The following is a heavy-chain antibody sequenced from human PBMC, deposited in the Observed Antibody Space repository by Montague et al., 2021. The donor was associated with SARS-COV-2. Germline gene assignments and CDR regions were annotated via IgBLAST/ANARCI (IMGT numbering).Heavy chain of an antibody. CDR2: VNHSGQT. CDR1: GGSLSVYH. CDR3: ARGTGGVAARLRYYFDQ. V-gene: IGHV4-34*01. D-gene: IGHD2-8*02. Sequence: SETLSLTCAVYGGSLSVYHWSWIRQPPGKGLEWIGEVNHSGQTNYNVSXXSRVTTSVDTSMSQLSLKVRSVAAAHTAVYYCARGTGGVAARLRYYFDQWGQGTLVTVSS. J-gene: IGHJ4*02.